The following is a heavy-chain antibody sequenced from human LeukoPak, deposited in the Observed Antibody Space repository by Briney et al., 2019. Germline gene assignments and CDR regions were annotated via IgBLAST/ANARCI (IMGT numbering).Heavy chain of an antibody. J-gene: IGHJ4*02. Sequence: GGPLRLSCAASIFTLDVYAMHGVRRAPGKGLEWVSLINGDGGSTYYADSVKGRFTISRDNSKNSRHLQMNSLRTADTALYFCAKGRFFGSGGFPFDSWGQGTLVTVSS. D-gene: IGHD3-10*01. CDR1: IFTLDVYA. V-gene: IGHV3-43*02. CDR3: AKGRFFGSGGFPFDS. CDR2: INGDGGST.